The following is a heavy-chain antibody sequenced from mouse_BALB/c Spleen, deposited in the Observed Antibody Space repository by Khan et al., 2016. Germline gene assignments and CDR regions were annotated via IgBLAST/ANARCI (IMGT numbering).Heavy chain of an antibody. CDR3: AIRGPTGAWFAY. D-gene: IGHD6-1*01. CDR1: GYSFTGFF. CDR2: INPYNGDT. J-gene: IGHJ3*01. Sequence: VQLQQPGPELVKPGASVKISCKASGYSFTGFFMNWVMQNHGKSLEWIGRINPYNGDTFYNQKFKGKATLTVDKSSSTAYMELRSLASEDSAVXSCAIRGPTGAWFAYWGQGTLVTVSA. V-gene: IGHV1-20*02.